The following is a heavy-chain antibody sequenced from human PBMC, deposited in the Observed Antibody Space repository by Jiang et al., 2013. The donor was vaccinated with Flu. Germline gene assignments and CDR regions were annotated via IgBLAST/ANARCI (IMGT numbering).Heavy chain of an antibody. D-gene: IGHD2-15*01. CDR2: INHSGNT. Sequence: LLKPSETLSLSCTVYGGSFSANYWSWIRQPPGKGLEWIGEINHSGNTDYNPSLKSRVTISVDTSNNQFSLNLTSVTAADTAVYYCARLPPSGGFDIWGRGTMVTVSS. J-gene: IGHJ3*02. CDR1: GGSFSANY. CDR3: ARLPPSGGFDI. V-gene: IGHV4-34*01.